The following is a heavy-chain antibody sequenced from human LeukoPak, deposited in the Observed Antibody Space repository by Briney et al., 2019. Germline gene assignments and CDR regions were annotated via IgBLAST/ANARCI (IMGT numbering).Heavy chain of an antibody. V-gene: IGHV3-30-3*01. Sequence: GGSLRLSCAVSGFTFSSYAMHWVRQAPGKGLEWVAVISYDGSNKYYADSVKGRFTISRDNSKNTLYLQMNSLRAEDTAVYYCAKGITIFGVASSLYYFDYWGQGTLVTVPS. J-gene: IGHJ4*02. CDR1: GFTFSSYA. CDR3: AKGITIFGVASSLYYFDY. D-gene: IGHD3-3*01. CDR2: ISYDGSNK.